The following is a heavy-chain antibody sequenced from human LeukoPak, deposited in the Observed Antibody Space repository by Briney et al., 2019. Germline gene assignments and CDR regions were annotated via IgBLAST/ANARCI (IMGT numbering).Heavy chain of an antibody. CDR3: SRIIGISGTNPTDY. CDR2: ISSTSSYI. D-gene: IGHD1-26*01. CDR1: GFTFRTYR. V-gene: IGHV3-21*06. J-gene: IGHJ4*02. Sequence: GGSLRLSCAASGFTFRTYRMNWVRQAPGKGLEWVSSISSTSSYIYYADSLKGRFIISRDNARNSLYLEMNSLRAEDTAVYYCSRIIGISGTNPTDYWGQGTLVTVSS.